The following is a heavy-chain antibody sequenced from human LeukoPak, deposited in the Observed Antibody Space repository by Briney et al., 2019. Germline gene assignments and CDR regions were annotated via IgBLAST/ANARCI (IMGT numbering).Heavy chain of an antibody. CDR2: IHYTGRT. V-gene: IGHV4-59*01. D-gene: IGHD6-19*01. CDR1: GGSINSYY. Sequence: PSETLSLTCTVSGGSINSYYWSWVRQPPGKGLEWIGYIHYTGRTNYSPSLRSRVTISLDTSKNQFSLKLTSMTAADTAVYYCARGGDFSSGWFYCDYWGQGTLVPVSS. J-gene: IGHJ4*02. CDR3: ARGGDFSSGWFYCDY.